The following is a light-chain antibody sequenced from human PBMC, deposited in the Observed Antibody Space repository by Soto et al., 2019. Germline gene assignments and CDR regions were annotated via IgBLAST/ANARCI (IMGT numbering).Light chain of an antibody. CDR2: GAS. CDR1: QSVSSSY. J-gene: IGKJ1*01. V-gene: IGKV3-20*01. CDR3: QQYGSSPRT. Sequence: EIVLTQSPGTLSLSPGERATLSCRASQSVSSSYLAWYQQKPGQAPRLLIYGASSRATGIPDRFSGGGSETDFTLTISRLEPEDFAVYYCQQYGSSPRTFGQGTKVEIK.